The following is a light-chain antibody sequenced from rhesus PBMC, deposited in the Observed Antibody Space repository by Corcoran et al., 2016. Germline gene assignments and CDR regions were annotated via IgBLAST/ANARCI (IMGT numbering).Light chain of an antibody. Sequence: DIQMTQSPSSLSASVGDTVTITCRASQGISSWLSWYQQKPGKAPKPLIYKASSLQSGVPSRFSGSGSGTDFTLPISSLQSEDFATYYCQQYSSRPLTFGGGTKVELK. CDR1: QGISSW. CDR3: QQYSSRPLT. J-gene: IGKJ4*01. CDR2: KAS. V-gene: IGKV1-22*01.